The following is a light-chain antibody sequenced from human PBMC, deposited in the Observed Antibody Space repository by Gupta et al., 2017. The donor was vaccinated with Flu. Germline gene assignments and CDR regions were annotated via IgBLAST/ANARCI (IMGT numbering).Light chain of an antibody. CDR2: KTT. Sequence: DAQMTPTPSTLSASVGDRVSISCRASQGISTLLDWYQQKPEQAPKLLIYKTTTLESGVSSRISGSGSGTEFTLTSSSLQPDDFATYCCQNYSGYSTFGHGTKVDIK. V-gene: IGKV1-5*03. CDR1: QGISTL. CDR3: QNYSGYST. J-gene: IGKJ3*01.